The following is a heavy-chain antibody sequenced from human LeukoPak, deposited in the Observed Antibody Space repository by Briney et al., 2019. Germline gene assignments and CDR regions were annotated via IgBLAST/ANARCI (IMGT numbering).Heavy chain of an antibody. D-gene: IGHD3-22*01. CDR2: IYYSGST. CDR1: GGSISSYY. Sequence: SETLSLTCTGSGGSISSYYWSWIRQPPGKGLEWIGYIYYSGSTNYNPSLKSRVTISVDTSKNQFSLKLSSVTAADTAVYYCARDLDSSGPTAGYWGQGTLVTVSS. CDR3: ARDLDSSGPTAGY. J-gene: IGHJ4*02. V-gene: IGHV4-59*01.